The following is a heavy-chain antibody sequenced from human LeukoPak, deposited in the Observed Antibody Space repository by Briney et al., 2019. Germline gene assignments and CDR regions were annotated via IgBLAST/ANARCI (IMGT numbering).Heavy chain of an antibody. CDR1: GGSFSGYY. D-gene: IGHD6-6*01. CDR2: IYYSGST. Sequence: PSETLSLTCAVYGGSFSGYYWSWIRQPPGKGLEWIGSIYYSGSTYYNPSLKSRVTISVDTSKNQFSLKLSSVTAADTAVYYCARDSDGSSTGFDYWGQGTLVTVSS. V-gene: IGHV4-34*01. CDR3: ARDSDGSSTGFDY. J-gene: IGHJ4*02.